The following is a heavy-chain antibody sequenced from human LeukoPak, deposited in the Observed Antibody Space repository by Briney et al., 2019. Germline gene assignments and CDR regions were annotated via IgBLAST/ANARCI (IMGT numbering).Heavy chain of an antibody. CDR2: INHSGST. V-gene: IGHV4-34*01. J-gene: IGHJ6*02. Sequence: PSETLSLTCAVCGGSFSGYCWSWIRQPPGKGLEWIGEINHSGSTNYNPSLKSRVTISVDTSKNQFSLKLSSVTAADTAVYYCARYYYDSSGYYRYYYGMDVWGQGTTVTVSS. D-gene: IGHD3-22*01. CDR1: GGSFSGYC. CDR3: ARYYYDSSGYYRYYYGMDV.